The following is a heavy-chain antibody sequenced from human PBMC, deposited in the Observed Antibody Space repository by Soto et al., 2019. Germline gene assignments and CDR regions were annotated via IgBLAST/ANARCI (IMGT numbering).Heavy chain of an antibody. CDR2: IYTSGST. D-gene: IGHD3-22*01. CDR3: ARDNTRNYYDSSGYYPDAFDI. CDR1: GGSISSYY. V-gene: IGHV4-4*07. Sequence: SETQSLTCTVSGGSISSYYWSWIRQPAGKGLEWIGRIYTSGSTNYNPSLKSRVTMSVDTSKNQFSLKLSSVTAADTAVYYCARDNTRNYYDSSGYYPDAFDIWGQGTLVTVSS. J-gene: IGHJ3*02.